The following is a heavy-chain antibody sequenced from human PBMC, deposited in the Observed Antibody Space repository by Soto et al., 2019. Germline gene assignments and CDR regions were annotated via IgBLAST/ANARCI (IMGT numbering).Heavy chain of an antibody. V-gene: IGHV4-34*01. Sequence: PSETLCLTCASYGGSFNGYYWSWIRQPPGKGLEWIGEINQSGSTKYNSSLKSRVTISKDTSKKQFSLKLSSVTAADTAVYYCAYSVLMVYAIYDDWGQGPQVTVA. CDR3: AYSVLMVYAIYDD. CDR1: GGSFNGYY. CDR2: INQSGST. D-gene: IGHD2-8*01. J-gene: IGHJ4*02.